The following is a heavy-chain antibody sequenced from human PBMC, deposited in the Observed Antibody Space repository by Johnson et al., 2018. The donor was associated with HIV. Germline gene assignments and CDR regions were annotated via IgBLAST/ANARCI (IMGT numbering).Heavy chain of an antibody. J-gene: IGHJ3*01. V-gene: IGHV3-9*01. CDR3: ARENWGAFDL. CDR1: GFTFDDYA. D-gene: IGHD7-27*01. Sequence: VQLVESGGGLVQPGRSLRLSCAASGFTFDDYAMHWVRQAPGKGLEWVSGISWNSGSIGYADSVKGRFTISRDNSKNTLDLQMNSLRAEDTAVYYCARENWGAFDLWGQGTMVTVSS. CDR2: ISWNSGSI.